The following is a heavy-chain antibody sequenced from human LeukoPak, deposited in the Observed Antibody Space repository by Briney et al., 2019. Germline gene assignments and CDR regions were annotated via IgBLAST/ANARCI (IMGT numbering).Heavy chain of an antibody. CDR3: ARRSRYCSGGSCYPTFDY. J-gene: IGHJ4*02. V-gene: IGHV1-2*02. D-gene: IGHD2-15*01. CDR1: GYTFTGYY. CDR2: INPNSGGT. Sequence: ASVKVSCKASGYTFTGYYMHWVRQAPGQGLEWMGWINPNSGGTNYAQKFQGRVTMTRNTSISTAYMELSSLRSEDTAVYYCARRSRYCSGGSCYPTFDYWGQGTLVTVSS.